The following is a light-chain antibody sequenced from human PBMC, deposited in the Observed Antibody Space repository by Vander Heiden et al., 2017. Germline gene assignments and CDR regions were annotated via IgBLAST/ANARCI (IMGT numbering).Light chain of an antibody. Sequence: QSALTQPRSVSGSPGQSVTISCTGTSCDVGAYNFVSWHQQHPGKAPKLIIYEVSERPSGVPDRFSGSKSGNTASLTISGLQAEDEADYYCCSYAGSYTFVFGTGTKVTVL. CDR1: SCDVGAYNF. CDR2: EVS. CDR3: CSYAGSYTFV. V-gene: IGLV2-11*01. J-gene: IGLJ1*01.